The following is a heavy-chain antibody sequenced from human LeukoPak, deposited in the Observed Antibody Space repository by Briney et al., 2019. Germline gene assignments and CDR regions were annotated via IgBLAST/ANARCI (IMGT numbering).Heavy chain of an antibody. V-gene: IGHV3-30*02. CDR1: GFTFSSYG. J-gene: IGHJ4*02. Sequence: GGSLRLSCATSGFTFSSYGMNWVRQAPGKGLEWLASIRSDNSDTYYADSVKGRFTISRDNSKNTLYLQMNSLRVEDTAVYYCSRGAFYYDSSGYFMPGHFWGQGTLVTVSS. CDR3: SRGAFYYDSSGYFMPGHF. CDR2: IRSDNSDT. D-gene: IGHD3-22*01.